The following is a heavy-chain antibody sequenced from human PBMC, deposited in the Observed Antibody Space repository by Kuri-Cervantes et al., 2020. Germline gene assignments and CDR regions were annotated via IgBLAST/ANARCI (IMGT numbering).Heavy chain of an antibody. V-gene: IGHV3-66*01. J-gene: IGHJ4*02. CDR3: AKDPEDYYDSSGYYTYFDY. Sequence: LSLTCAASGFTVSSNHMSWVRQAPGKGLEWVSVIYSGGSTYYADSVKGRFTISRDNSKNTLYLQMNSLRAEDTAVYYCAKDPEDYYDSSGYYTYFDYWGQGTLVTVSS. CDR1: GFTVSSNH. CDR2: IYSGGST. D-gene: IGHD3-22*01.